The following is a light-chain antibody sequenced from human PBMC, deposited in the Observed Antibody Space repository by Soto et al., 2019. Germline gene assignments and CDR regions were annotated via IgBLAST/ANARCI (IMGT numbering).Light chain of an antibody. J-gene: IGLJ2*01. V-gene: IGLV1-44*01. CDR1: SSNIGSNT. CDR3: ATWDDSLNGMV. Sequence: QSVLTQPPSASGTPGQRVTISCSGSSSNIGSNTVNWYHQFPGTAHKLLIYRNNQRPSGVPDRVSGSKSGTSASLTISGLQSEDEGDYYCATWDDSLNGMVFGGGTKLTVL. CDR2: RNN.